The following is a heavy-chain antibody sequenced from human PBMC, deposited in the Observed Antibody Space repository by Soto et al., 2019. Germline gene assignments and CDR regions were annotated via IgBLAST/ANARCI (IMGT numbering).Heavy chain of an antibody. J-gene: IGHJ6*02. Sequence: EVQLVESGGGLVKPGGSLRLSCAASGLTFSTYGMKWVRQAPGKGLEWVSSINSGGEDFDYADSVKGRLTISRDNAKNSLYLQLARVRVEDTAVYYCATDGAAGAALGVWGQGTTVTFAS. CDR1: GLTFSTYG. D-gene: IGHD6-13*01. CDR2: INSGGEDF. V-gene: IGHV3-21*01. CDR3: ATDGAAGAALGV.